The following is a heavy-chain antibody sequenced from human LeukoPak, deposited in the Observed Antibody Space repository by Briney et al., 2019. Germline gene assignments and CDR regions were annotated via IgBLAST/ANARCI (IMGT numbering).Heavy chain of an antibody. Sequence: GGSLRLSCAASGFTFSSYWMHWVRQAPGKGLVWVSRINSDGSSTSYADSVKGRFTISRDNAKNTLYLQMNSLRAEDTAVYYCARAYYYDSSGYPADYWGQGTLVTVSS. V-gene: IGHV3-74*01. CDR3: ARAYYYDSSGYPADY. J-gene: IGHJ4*02. D-gene: IGHD3-22*01. CDR1: GFTFSSYW. CDR2: INSDGSST.